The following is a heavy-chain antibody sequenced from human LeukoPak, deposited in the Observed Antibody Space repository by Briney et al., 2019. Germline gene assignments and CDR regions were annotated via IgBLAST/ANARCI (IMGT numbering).Heavy chain of an antibody. D-gene: IGHD3-3*01. J-gene: IGHJ6*02. CDR2: IVVGSGNT. Sequence: SVKVSCKASGFTFTSSAMQWVRQARGQRLEWIGWIVVGSGNTNYTQKFQERVTITRDMSTSTAYMELSSLRSEDTAVYYCAADSVYDFWSGYSPRYGMDVWGQGTTVTVSS. CDR3: AADSVYDFWSGYSPRYGMDV. CDR1: GFTFTSSA. V-gene: IGHV1-58*02.